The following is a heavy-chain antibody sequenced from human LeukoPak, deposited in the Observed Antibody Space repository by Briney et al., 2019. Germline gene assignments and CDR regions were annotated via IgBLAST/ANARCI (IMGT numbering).Heavy chain of an antibody. D-gene: IGHD1-26*01. V-gene: IGHV3-7*03. CDR3: ARLSGSRRDFDY. CDR1: GFTFSSNW. J-gene: IGHJ4*02. Sequence: GGSLRLSCAASGFTFSSNWMSWVRQAPGKGLEWVANIKHDGSERYCVDSVKGRLTISRDNAKNSLYLQMNSLRVEDTAVYYCARLSGSRRDFDYWGQGTLVTVSS. CDR2: IKHDGSER.